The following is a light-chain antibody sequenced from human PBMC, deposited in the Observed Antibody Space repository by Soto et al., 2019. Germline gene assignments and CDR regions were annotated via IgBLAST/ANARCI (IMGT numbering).Light chain of an antibody. CDR1: SSDVGGYNY. J-gene: IGLJ2*01. Sequence: QSALTQPRSVSGSPGQSVTISCTGTSSDVGGYNYVSWYQQHPGKAPKLMIYDVSKRPSGVPDRFSGSKSGNTASLTISGLQAEDEADYYCSSYTGGNTLIVFGGGTKLTVL. CDR3: SSYTGGNTLIV. CDR2: DVS. V-gene: IGLV2-11*01.